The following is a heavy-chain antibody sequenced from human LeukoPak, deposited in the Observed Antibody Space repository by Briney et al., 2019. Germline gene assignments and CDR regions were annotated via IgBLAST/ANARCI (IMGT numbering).Heavy chain of an antibody. CDR1: GGSIRTSY. Sequence: SETLSLTCIVSGGSIRTSYRSWIRQPAGKGLEWIGRIYTRGSTNYNPSLKSRVTMSVDTSKNQFSLKLSSVTAADTAVYYCARDDRNNFLFDPWGQGTLVTVSS. CDR3: ARDDRNNFLFDP. J-gene: IGHJ5*02. V-gene: IGHV4-4*07. CDR2: IYTRGST. D-gene: IGHD1-1*01.